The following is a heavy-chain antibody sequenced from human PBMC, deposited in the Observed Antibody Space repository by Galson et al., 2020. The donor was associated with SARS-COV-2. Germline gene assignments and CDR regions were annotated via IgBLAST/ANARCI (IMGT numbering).Heavy chain of an antibody. Sequence: GGSLRLSCAASGFTFSNYVMHWVRQAPGKGPEWVAVISSDGSNSFYADSLKGRFTISRDNSKSTLYPQMNSLRAEDTAVYYCARGGEWELPYYFDYWGQGTLVTVSS. V-gene: IGHV3-30*04. J-gene: IGHJ4*02. CDR1: GFTFSNYV. CDR3: ARGGEWELPYYFDY. CDR2: ISSDGSNS. D-gene: IGHD1-26*01.